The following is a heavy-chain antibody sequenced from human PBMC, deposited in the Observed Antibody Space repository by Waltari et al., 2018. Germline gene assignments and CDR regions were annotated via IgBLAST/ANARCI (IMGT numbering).Heavy chain of an antibody. J-gene: IGHJ4*02. D-gene: IGHD3-10*01. V-gene: IGHV4-59*01. CDR3: ARGLTPGVFDY. CDR2: IYYSGST. Sequence: QVQLQESGSGLVKPSETLSPTCTVSGGSISTYYWSWIRQPPGKGLAWIGYIYYSGSTNYNPSLKSRVTISVDTSKNQFSLKLSSVTAADTAVYYCARGLTPGVFDYWGQGTLVTVSS. CDR1: GGSISTYY.